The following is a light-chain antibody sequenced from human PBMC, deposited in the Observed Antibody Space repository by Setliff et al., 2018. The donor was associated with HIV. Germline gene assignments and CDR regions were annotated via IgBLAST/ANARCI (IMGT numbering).Light chain of an antibody. Sequence: SYELTQPPSVSVAPGKTARITCGGNNIGSKSVHWYQQKPGQAPVLVVYDDNDRPSGIPERFSGSNSGNTATLTISRVEAGDEADYCCQVWDYSGHPYVFGTGTKVTVL. CDR3: QVWDYSGHPYV. V-gene: IGLV3-21*03. CDR2: DDN. CDR1: NIGSKS. J-gene: IGLJ1*01.